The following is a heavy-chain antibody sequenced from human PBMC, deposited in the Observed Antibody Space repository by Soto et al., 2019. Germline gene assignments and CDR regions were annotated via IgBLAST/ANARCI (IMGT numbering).Heavy chain of an antibody. V-gene: IGHV4-39*07. CDR1: GGSISSSSYY. J-gene: IGHJ6*02. Sequence: SETLSLTCTVSGGSISSSSYYWGWIRQPPGKGLEWIGNVYYGGSTYYNPSLKSRVTISVDTSKNQFSLKLSSVTAADTAVYYCARVPTAGITIFGVVLYGMDVWGQGTTVTVSS. D-gene: IGHD3-3*01. CDR3: ARVPTAGITIFGVVLYGMDV. CDR2: VYYGGST.